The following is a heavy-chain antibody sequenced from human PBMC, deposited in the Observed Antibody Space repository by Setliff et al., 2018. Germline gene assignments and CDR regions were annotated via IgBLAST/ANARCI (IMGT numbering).Heavy chain of an antibody. D-gene: IGHD3-10*01. V-gene: IGHV3-11*04. CDR1: GFTLSGYY. J-gene: IGHJ6*02. CDR3: ARDGVFYAMDV. CDR2: ISNGGGSFE. Sequence: GGSLRLSCVASGFTLSGYYMAWVRQSPGKGLEWISYISNGGGSFEYYADSVKGRFTISRDYAKNSLYLQVNSLRAEDTAVYYCARDGVFYAMDVWGRGTTVTVSS.